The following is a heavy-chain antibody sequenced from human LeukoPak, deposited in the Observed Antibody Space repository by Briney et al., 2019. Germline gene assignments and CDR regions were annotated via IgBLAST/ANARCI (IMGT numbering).Heavy chain of an antibody. Sequence: SVKVSCKASGGTISSYAISWVRQAPGQGLEWMGGIIPIFGTANYAQKLQGRVTITADESTSTAYMELSSLRSEDTAVYYCASRGYSYGPYIDYWGQGTLVTVSS. CDR2: IIPIFGTA. CDR1: GGTISSYA. J-gene: IGHJ4*02. V-gene: IGHV1-69*13. CDR3: ASRGYSYGPYIDY. D-gene: IGHD5-18*01.